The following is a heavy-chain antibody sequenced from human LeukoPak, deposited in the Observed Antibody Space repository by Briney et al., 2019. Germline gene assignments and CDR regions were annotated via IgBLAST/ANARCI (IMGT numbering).Heavy chain of an antibody. J-gene: IGHJ4*02. Sequence: PSETLSLTCTVSGGSISSSSYYWGWIRQPPGKGLEWIGSIYYSGSTYYNPSLKSRVTISVDTSKNQFSLKLSSVTAADTAVYYCARGEAPYYYYSSGYLDYWGQGTLVTVSS. CDR3: ARGEAPYYYYSSGYLDY. CDR1: GGSISSSSYY. D-gene: IGHD3-22*01. CDR2: IYYSGST. V-gene: IGHV4-39*07.